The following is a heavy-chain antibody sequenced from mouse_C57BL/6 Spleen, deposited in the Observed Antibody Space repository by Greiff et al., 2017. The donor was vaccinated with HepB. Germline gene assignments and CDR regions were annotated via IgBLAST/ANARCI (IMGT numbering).Heavy chain of an antibody. V-gene: IGHV5-9-1*02. CDR1: GFTFSSYA. Sequence: EVMLVESGEGLVKPGGSLKLSCAASGFTFSSYAMSWVRQTPEKRLEWVAYISSGGDYIYYADTVKGRFTISRDNARNTLYLQMSSLKSEDTAMYYCTRESSYYGLGYFDYWGQGTTLTVSS. D-gene: IGHD1-1*01. CDR3: TRESSYYGLGYFDY. CDR2: ISSGGDYI. J-gene: IGHJ2*01.